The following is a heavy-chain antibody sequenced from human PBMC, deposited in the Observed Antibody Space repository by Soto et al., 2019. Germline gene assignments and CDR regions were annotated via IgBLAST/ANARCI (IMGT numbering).Heavy chain of an antibody. CDR1: GGSISSSS. Sequence: PSETLSLTCTVSGGSISSSSWSWIRQPPGRGLEWIGYIYNNGRTDYNPSLKSRVTISVDTSKNHFSLKLSSVTPADTAVYYCARARFCTRTSCYHYFYVWGQGTLVTVSS. CDR2: IYNNGRT. D-gene: IGHD2-2*01. V-gene: IGHV4-59*01. CDR3: ARARFCTRTSCYHYFYV. J-gene: IGHJ4*02.